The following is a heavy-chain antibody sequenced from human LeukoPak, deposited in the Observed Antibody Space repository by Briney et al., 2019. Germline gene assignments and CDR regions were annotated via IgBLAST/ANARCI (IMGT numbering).Heavy chain of an antibody. CDR3: ARRGKPYWGGTLTTGVGYFDP. J-gene: IGHJ5*02. CDR2: IFYRGST. V-gene: IGHV4-39*01. Sequence: IPSETLSLTCTVSGDSISSDFYYWVWIRQSPGKGLEWIGDIFYRGSTYYNPSLKSRVTISVDTSKNQFFLNVQSVTAADTALYFCARRGKPYWGGTLTTGVGYFDPWGQGTLVTVSS. D-gene: IGHD7-27*01. CDR1: GDSISSDFYY.